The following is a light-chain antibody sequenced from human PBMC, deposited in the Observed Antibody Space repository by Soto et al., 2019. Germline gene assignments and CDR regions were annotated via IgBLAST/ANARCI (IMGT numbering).Light chain of an antibody. CDR2: GAS. Sequence: EIVMTQSSGTLSVSPGERATLSCRASQSISSNLAWYQQKPGQTPRLLIYGASTRATGIPARFSGSGSGTEFTLTISSLQSEDFAVYYCQQYNNWPPLTFGGGTKVEIK. CDR1: QSISSN. J-gene: IGKJ4*01. CDR3: QQYNNWPPLT. V-gene: IGKV3-15*01.